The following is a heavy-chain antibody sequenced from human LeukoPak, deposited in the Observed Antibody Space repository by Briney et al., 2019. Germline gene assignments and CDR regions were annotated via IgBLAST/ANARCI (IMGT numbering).Heavy chain of an antibody. CDR3: ANDSPRVATDGGYYFDY. CDR2: ISGSGGST. Sequence: GGSLRLSCAASGFTFSSYAMSWVRQAPGKGLEWVSAISGSGGSTYYADSVKGRFTISRDNSKNTLYLQMNSLRAEDTAVYYCANDSPRVATDGGYYFDYWGQGTLVTVSS. CDR1: GFTFSSYA. J-gene: IGHJ4*02. V-gene: IGHV3-23*01. D-gene: IGHD5-12*01.